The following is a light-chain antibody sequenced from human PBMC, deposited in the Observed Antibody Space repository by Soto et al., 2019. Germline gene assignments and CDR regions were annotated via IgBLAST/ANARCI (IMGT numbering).Light chain of an antibody. CDR3: QHYNTYPWT. J-gene: IGKJ1*01. CDR1: QSISSW. CDR2: KAS. Sequence: DIQMTQSPSILSASLGDRVPITCRASQSISSWLAWYQQKTGKAPNVMIYKASHLENGVPSRSRGSGSGTEFTLTISSLQPGDFETYYCQHYNTYPWTFGQGTKVDIK. V-gene: IGKV1-5*03.